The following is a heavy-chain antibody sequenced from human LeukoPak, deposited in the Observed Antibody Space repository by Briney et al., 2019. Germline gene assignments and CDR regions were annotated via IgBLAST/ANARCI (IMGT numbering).Heavy chain of an antibody. CDR1: GYTFTSYG. Sequence: ASVKVSCTASGYTFTSYGISWVRQAPGQGLEWMGWISAYNGNTNYAQKLQGRVTMTTDTSTSTAYMELRSLRSDDTAVYYCARDRTGIVGAPDDAFDIWGQGTMVTVSS. CDR3: ARDRTGIVGAPDDAFDI. CDR2: ISAYNGNT. J-gene: IGHJ3*02. V-gene: IGHV1-18*01. D-gene: IGHD1-26*01.